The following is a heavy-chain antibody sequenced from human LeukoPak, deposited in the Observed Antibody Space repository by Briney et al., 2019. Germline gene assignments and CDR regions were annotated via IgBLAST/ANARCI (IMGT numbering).Heavy chain of an antibody. CDR2: INPNSGGT. CDR1: GYAFTGYY. V-gene: IGHV1-2*02. Sequence: ASVKVSCKASGYAFTGYYMHWVRQAPGQGLEWMGWINPNSGGTNYAQKFQGRVTMTRDTSISTAYMELSRLRSDDTAVYYCARGGKFPNYYDSSGYYYVSSLGTVDYWGQGTLVTVSS. CDR3: ARGGKFPNYYDSSGYYYVSSLGTVDY. J-gene: IGHJ4*02. D-gene: IGHD3-22*01.